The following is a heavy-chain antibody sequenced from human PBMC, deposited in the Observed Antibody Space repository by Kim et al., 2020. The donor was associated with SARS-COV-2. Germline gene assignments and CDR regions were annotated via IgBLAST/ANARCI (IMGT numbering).Heavy chain of an antibody. CDR1: GYTFTSYY. Sequence: ASVKVSCKASGYTFTSYYMHWVRQAPGQGLEWMGIINPSGGSTSYAQKFQGRVTMTRDTSTSTVYMELSSLRSEDTAVYYCARDGGGMTPKYYFDYWGQGTLVTVSS. V-gene: IGHV1-46*01. CDR3: ARDGGGMTPKYYFDY. D-gene: IGHD2-15*01. J-gene: IGHJ4*02. CDR2: INPSGGST.